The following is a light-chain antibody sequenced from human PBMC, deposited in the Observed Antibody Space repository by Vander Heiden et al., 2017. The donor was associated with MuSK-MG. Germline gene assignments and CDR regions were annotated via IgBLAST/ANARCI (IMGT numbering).Light chain of an antibody. CDR2: AAS. V-gene: IGKV1-39*01. CDR3: QQDDDTVPWT. J-gene: IGKJ1*01. CDR1: QTISNF. Sequence: DIQMTQSPSSLSASVGDRVNITCRASQTISNFLHWYQHKPGKAPKLLIYAASNLQRGVPSRFSGSRSGTDFTLTISSLRPEDFAAYYCQQDDDTVPWTFGRGTKVEIK.